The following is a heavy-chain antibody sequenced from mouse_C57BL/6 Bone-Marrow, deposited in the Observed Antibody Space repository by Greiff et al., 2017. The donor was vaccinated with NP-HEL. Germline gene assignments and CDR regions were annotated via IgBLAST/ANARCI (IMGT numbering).Heavy chain of an antibody. CDR3: ARGRTVVFDY. Sequence: QVQLQQPGAELVRPGSSVKLSCKASGYTFTSYWMHWVKQRPIQGLEWIGNIDPSDSATHYNQKFKDKATLTVHKSSSTAYTQLSSLTSEDSAVYYCARGRTVVFDYWDQGTTLSVSA. CDR2: IDPSDSAT. D-gene: IGHD1-1*01. J-gene: IGHJ2*01. V-gene: IGHV1-52*01. CDR1: GYTFTSYW.